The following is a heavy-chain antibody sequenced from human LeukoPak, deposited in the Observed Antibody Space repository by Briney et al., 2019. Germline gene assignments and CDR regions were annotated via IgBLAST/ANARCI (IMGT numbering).Heavy chain of an antibody. CDR3: ARAKNWGALTAFDY. CDR2: IYSGGST. D-gene: IGHD7-27*01. V-gene: IGHV3-53*04. CDR1: GFTVSSNY. Sequence: GGSLRLSCAASGFTVSSNYMSWVRQAPGMGLEWVSVIYSGGSTYYADSVKGRFTISRHNAKNTLYLQMNSLRAEDTAVYYCARAKNWGALTAFDYWGQGTLVTVSS. J-gene: IGHJ4*02.